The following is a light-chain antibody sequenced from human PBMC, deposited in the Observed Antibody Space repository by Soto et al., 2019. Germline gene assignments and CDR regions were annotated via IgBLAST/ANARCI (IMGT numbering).Light chain of an antibody. CDR3: QQRSRT. CDR1: QSVSSY. V-gene: IGKV3-11*01. J-gene: IGKJ4*01. Sequence: EIVLTQSPATLSLSPGERATLSCRASQSVSSYLAWYQQKPGQAPRLLIYDASNMATGIPARFSGSGSGTDFTLTISSLELEDFAVYYYQQRSRTFGGVTKVE. CDR2: DAS.